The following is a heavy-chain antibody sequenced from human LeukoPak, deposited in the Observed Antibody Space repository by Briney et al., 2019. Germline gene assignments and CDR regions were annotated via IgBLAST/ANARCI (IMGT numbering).Heavy chain of an antibody. J-gene: IGHJ4*02. V-gene: IGHV4-59*01. CDR3: ARSHIAARQDY. CDR1: GGSISSYY. CDR2: IYYSGST. D-gene: IGHD6-6*01. Sequence: SEALSLTCTVSGGSISSYYWSWIRQPPRKGLEWIGYIYYSGSTNYNPSLKSRVTISVDTSKNQFSLKLSSVTAADTAVYYCARSHIAARQDYWGQGTLVTVSS.